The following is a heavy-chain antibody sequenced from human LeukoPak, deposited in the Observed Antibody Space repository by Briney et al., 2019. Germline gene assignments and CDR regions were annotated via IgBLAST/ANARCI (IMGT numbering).Heavy chain of an antibody. CDR2: ISSSTGYI. CDR3: ARDPDSTSV. Sequence: GGSLRLSCAASGFTFSSYSMNWVRQAPGKGLEWVSSISSSTGYIYYADSMKGRFTISRDNAKNSLYLQMNSLRAEDTAVYYCARDPDSTSVWGQGTLVTVSS. CDR1: GFTFSSYS. D-gene: IGHD2-2*01. V-gene: IGHV3-21*01. J-gene: IGHJ4*02.